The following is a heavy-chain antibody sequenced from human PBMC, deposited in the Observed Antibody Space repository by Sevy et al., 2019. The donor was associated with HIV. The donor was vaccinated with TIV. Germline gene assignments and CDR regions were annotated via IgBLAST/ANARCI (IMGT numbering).Heavy chain of an antibody. Sequence: SETLSLTCTVSGGSISSYYWSWIRQPPGKGLEWIGYIYYSGSTNYNPSLKSRVTISVDTSKNQFSLKLSSVTAADTAVYYCARAVQLERVSVDAFDIWGQGTMVTVS. J-gene: IGHJ3*02. CDR1: GGSISSYY. CDR2: IYYSGST. V-gene: IGHV4-59*01. CDR3: ARAVQLERVSVDAFDI. D-gene: IGHD1-1*01.